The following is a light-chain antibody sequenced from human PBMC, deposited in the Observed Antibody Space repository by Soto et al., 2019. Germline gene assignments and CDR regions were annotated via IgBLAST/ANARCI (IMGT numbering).Light chain of an antibody. Sequence: QSVLTQPPSVSGGPGQRVTISCTGSGSNIGAGYDVHWYQQLPGTAPKLLVYGNTNRPSGVPDRFSGSKSGTAASLAITGLQAEDEADYYCQSYDSSLSGSVFGGGTQLTVL. CDR3: QSYDSSLSGSV. J-gene: IGLJ2*01. V-gene: IGLV1-40*01. CDR2: GNT. CDR1: GSNIGAGYD.